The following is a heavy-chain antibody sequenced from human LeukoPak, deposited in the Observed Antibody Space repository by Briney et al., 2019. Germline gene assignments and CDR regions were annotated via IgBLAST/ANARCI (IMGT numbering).Heavy chain of an antibody. CDR2: ISSSGSTI. V-gene: IGHV3-48*03. D-gene: IGHD1-26*01. J-gene: IGHJ6*02. CDR3: AREGFLVEATTNYYYGMDV. CDR1: GFTFSSYE. Sequence: GGSLRLSCAASGFTFSSYEMNWVRQAPGKGLEWVSYISSSGSTIYYADSVKGRFTISRDNAKNSLYLQMNSLRAEDTAVYYCAREGFLVEATTNYYYGMDVWGQGTTVTVSS.